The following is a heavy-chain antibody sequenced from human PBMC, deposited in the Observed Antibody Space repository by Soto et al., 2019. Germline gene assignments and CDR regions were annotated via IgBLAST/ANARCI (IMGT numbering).Heavy chain of an antibody. J-gene: IGHJ3*02. D-gene: IGHD6-19*01. CDR2: IIPIFGTA. V-gene: IGHV1-69*01. CDR3: ARDRGYSSGWYARFFDI. CDR1: GGTFSSYA. Sequence: QVQLVQSGAEVKKPGSSVKVSCKASGGTFSSYAISWVRQAPGQGLEWMGGIIPIFGTANYAQKFQGRVTITADESTSTAYMELSSLRSEDTAVYYCARDRGYSSGWYARFFDIWGQGTMVTVSS.